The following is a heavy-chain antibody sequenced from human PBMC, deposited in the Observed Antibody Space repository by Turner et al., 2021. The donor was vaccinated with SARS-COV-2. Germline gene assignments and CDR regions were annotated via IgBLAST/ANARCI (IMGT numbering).Heavy chain of an antibody. CDR2: IYYSGGT. Sequence: QVQLQESGPGLVTPSETVSLTCAVSGGSMRSNYWTWVRQPPGKGLEWIGHIYYSGGTNYNTSLKSRFTISIDTSKNQFSLSLSSVTAADTAVYYCARHSTVTENYSNGMDVWGQGTTVTVS. CDR1: GGSMRSNY. V-gene: IGHV4-59*08. CDR3: ARHSTVTENYSNGMDV. D-gene: IGHD4-17*01. J-gene: IGHJ6*02.